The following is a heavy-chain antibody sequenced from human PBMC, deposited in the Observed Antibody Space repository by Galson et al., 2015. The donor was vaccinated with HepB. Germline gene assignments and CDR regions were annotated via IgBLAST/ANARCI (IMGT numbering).Heavy chain of an antibody. J-gene: IGHJ6*03. V-gene: IGHV3-33*01. CDR3: AREGYCSSTSCYAGGYYYYYMDV. D-gene: IGHD2-2*01. CDR1: GFTFSSYG. Sequence: SLRLSCAASGFTFSSYGMHWVRQAPGKGLEWVAVIWYDGSNKYYADSVKGRFTISRDNSKNTLYLQMNSLRAEDTAVYYCAREGYCSSTSCYAGGYYYYYMDVWGKGTTVTVSS. CDR2: IWYDGSNK.